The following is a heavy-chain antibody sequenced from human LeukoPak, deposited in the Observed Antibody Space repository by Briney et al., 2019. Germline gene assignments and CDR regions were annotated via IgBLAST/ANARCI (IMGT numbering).Heavy chain of an antibody. Sequence: ASVKASCKASGYTFITYYIHWVRQAPGQGLEWMGIINPSGGSTNYAQKFQGRVTMARDTSTSTVFMGLSSLRSEDTAVYFCARGPPGRVYDSSKRGLFDPWGQGTLVTVPS. CDR1: GYTFITYY. CDR3: ARGPPGRVYDSSKRGLFDP. J-gene: IGHJ5*02. CDR2: INPSGGST. D-gene: IGHD3-22*01. V-gene: IGHV1-46*01.